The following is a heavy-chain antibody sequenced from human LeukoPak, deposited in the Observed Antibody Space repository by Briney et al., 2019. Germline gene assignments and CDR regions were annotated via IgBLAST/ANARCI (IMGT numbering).Heavy chain of an antibody. CDR3: ARGGDYDHYYYYYMDV. CDR1: GYTFTNYY. D-gene: IGHD4-17*01. Sequence: ASVKVSCKASGYTFTNYYMHWVRQAPGQGLEWMGIINASGGSTSYAQKFQGRVTMTRDMSTSTVYMELSSLRSEDTAVYYCARGGDYDHYYYYYMDVWGKGTTVTVSS. J-gene: IGHJ6*03. V-gene: IGHV1-46*01. CDR2: INASGGST.